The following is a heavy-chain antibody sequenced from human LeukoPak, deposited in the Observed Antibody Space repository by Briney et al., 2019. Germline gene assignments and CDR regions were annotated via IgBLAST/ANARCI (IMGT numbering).Heavy chain of an antibody. D-gene: IGHD3-10*01. V-gene: IGHV1-2*02. CDR1: GYTSTSYY. CDR2: INPNSGGT. Sequence: GASVKVSCKASGYTSTSYYMHWVRQAPGQGLEWMGWINPNSGGTNYAQKFQGRVTMTRDTSISTAYMELSRLRSDDTAVYYCARGTRPENYYGSGSYWDVWGKGTTVTISS. CDR3: ARGTRPENYYGSGSYWDV. J-gene: IGHJ6*04.